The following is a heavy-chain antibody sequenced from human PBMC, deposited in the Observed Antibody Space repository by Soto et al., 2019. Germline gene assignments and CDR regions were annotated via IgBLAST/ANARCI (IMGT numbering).Heavy chain of an antibody. J-gene: IGHJ6*02. CDR3: ARDGREASGMDV. D-gene: IGHD1-26*01. CDR1: GGPISSHY. CDR2: IYYRGST. Sequence: EALSLPCTVSGGPISSHYWSGGRQAPGKGLEWIGHIYYRGSTNYNPSLRRRTTLSVDTSKNQFSLKLNSVTTADAAVYDCARDGREASGMDVWGQGTKVTVSS. V-gene: IGHV4-59*11.